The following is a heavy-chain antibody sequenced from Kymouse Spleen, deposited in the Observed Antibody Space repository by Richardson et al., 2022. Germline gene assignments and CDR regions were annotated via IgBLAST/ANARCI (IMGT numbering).Heavy chain of an antibody. V-gene: IGHV4-61*01. Sequence: QVQLQESGPGLVKPSETLSLTCTVSGGSVSSGSYYWSWIRQPPGKGLEWIGYIYYSGSTNYNPSLKSRVTISVDTSKNQFSLKLSSVTAADTAVYYCARDTMVRGVIIYYYYYGMDVWGQGTTVTVSS. D-gene: IGHD3-10*01. CDR1: GGSVSSGSYY. J-gene: IGHJ6*02. CDR2: IYYSGST. CDR3: ARDTMVRGVIIYYYYYGMDV.